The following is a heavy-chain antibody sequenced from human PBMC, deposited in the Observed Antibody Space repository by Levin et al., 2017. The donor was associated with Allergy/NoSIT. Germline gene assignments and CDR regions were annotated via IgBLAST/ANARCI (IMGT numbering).Heavy chain of an antibody. Sequence: ASVKVSCKASGYTFTSYGISWVRQAPGQGLEWMGWISAYNGNTKEAQKRQGRVTMTTDTSTSTAYMELRSLRSDDTAVYYCARDIRSWELLPDYGMDGWGQGTTVTVSS. CDR1: GYTFTSYG. V-gene: IGHV1-18*01. CDR2: ISAYNGNT. D-gene: IGHD1-26*01. CDR3: ARDIRSWELLPDYGMDG. J-gene: IGHJ6*02.